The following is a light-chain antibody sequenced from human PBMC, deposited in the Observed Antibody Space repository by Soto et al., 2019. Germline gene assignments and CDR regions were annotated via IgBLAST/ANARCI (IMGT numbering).Light chain of an antibody. V-gene: IGLV2-8*01. CDR3: SLYVDNNNLL. CDR1: SSDVGSYNY. Sequence: QSALTQPPSASGSPGQSVTISCTGTSSDVGSYNYVSWYQQHPDQAPKLMLYEVTKRPSGVPDRFSGSKSSNTASLTVAGLQAEDEADYYCSLYVDNNNLLFGGGTKLTV. J-gene: IGLJ2*01. CDR2: EVT.